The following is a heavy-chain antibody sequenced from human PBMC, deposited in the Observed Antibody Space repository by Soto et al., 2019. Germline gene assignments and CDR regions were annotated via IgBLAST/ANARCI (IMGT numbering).Heavy chain of an antibody. D-gene: IGHD3-3*01. J-gene: IGHJ3*02. V-gene: IGHV4-59*08. Sequence: QVQLQESGPGLVTPSETLSLTCTVSGGYLSRYYWSWIRQPPGKGLDWIGYIYYSGRSTYTPSLKGRFSVSVDTSKNQFSLNLSSVTAADTAVYYCARRVGQLSGVVNSDVFDIWGQGTMVTVSS. CDR1: GGYLSRYY. CDR2: IYYSGRS. CDR3: ARRVGQLSGVVNSDVFDI.